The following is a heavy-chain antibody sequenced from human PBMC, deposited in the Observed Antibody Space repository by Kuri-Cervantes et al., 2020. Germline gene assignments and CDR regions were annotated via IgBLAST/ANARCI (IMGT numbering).Heavy chain of an antibody. J-gene: IGHJ5*02. CDR3: ASDFGAALFDP. D-gene: IGHD3-3*01. CDR2: IIPIFGTA. V-gene: IGHV1-69*13. Sequence: SVKVSCKASGGTFSSYAISWVRQTPGQGLEWMGGIIPIFGTANYAQKFQGRVTITADESTSTAYMELSSLRSEDTAVYYCASDFGAALFDPWGQGTLVTVSS. CDR1: GGTFSSYA.